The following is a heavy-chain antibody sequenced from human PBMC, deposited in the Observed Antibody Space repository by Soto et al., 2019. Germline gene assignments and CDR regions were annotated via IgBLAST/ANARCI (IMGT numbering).Heavy chain of an antibody. CDR1: GFSLSTSGVG. D-gene: IGHD3-22*01. Sequence: QITLKESGPPLVKPTQTLTLTCTFSGFSLSTSGVGVGWIRQPPGKALEWLALIYWDDDKRYSPSLKSRLTITKDTSKNQVVLTMTNMDPVDTATYYCAHSSYYDSSGLTFDIWGQGTMVTVSS. CDR3: AHSSYYDSSGLTFDI. CDR2: IYWDDDK. V-gene: IGHV2-5*02. J-gene: IGHJ3*02.